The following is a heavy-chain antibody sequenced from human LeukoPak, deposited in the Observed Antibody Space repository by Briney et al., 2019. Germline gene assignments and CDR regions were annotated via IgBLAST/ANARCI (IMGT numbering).Heavy chain of an antibody. D-gene: IGHD3-16*01. CDR3: ARGERGWFDP. V-gene: IGHV1-69*06. CDR1: GGTFSSYA. Sequence: GASVKVSCKASGGTFSSYAFSWVRQAPGQGLEWMGGIIPIFGTANYEQKFQGRVTITADNSTSTAYMELRSLRSEDTAVYYCARGERGWFDPWGQGTMVTVSS. CDR2: IIPIFGTA. J-gene: IGHJ5*02.